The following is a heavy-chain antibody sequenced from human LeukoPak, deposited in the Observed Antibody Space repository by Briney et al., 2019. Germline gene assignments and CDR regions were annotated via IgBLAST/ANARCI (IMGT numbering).Heavy chain of an antibody. Sequence: GASVKVSCKASGGTSSSYAISWVRQAPGQGLEWMGRIIPILGIANYAQKFQGRVTITADKSTSTAYMELSSLRSEDTAVYYCARGYDSSGYPTLGWGQGTLVTVSS. CDR2: IIPILGIA. J-gene: IGHJ4*02. CDR1: GGTSSSYA. V-gene: IGHV1-69*04. D-gene: IGHD3-22*01. CDR3: ARGYDSSGYPTLG.